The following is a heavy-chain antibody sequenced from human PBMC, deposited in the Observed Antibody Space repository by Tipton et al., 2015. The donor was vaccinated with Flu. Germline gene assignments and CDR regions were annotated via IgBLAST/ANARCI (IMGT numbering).Heavy chain of an antibody. CDR1: GDSISSDYH. D-gene: IGHD4-17*01. CDR2: VSRTGST. V-gene: IGHV4-38-2*01. CDR3: ARGDYGDYDHEADGFDI. J-gene: IGHJ3*02. Sequence: TLSLTCAVSGDSISSDYHWGWIRQFPGKGLEWIGTVSRTGSTIYNPSLKSRVTISIDTSKNQFSLNMRSVTAADTAMYYCARGDYGDYDHEADGFDIWGQGTLVTVSA.